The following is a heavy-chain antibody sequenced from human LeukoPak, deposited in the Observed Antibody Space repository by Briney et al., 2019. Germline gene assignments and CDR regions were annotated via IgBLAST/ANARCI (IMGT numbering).Heavy chain of an antibody. V-gene: IGHV4-59*01. CDR2: IYYSGST. Sequence: SETLSLTCTVSGGSISSYYWSWIRQPPGKGLEWIGYIYYSGSTNYNPSLKSRVTISVDTSKNQFSLKLSSVTAADTAVYYCARTLHWSGYYWYFDLWGRGTLVTVSS. J-gene: IGHJ2*01. CDR3: ARTLHWSGYYWYFDL. D-gene: IGHD3-3*01. CDR1: GGSISSYY.